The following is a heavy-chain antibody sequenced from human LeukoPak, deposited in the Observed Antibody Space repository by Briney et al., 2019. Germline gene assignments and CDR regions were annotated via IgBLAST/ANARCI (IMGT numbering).Heavy chain of an antibody. CDR2: IWYDGSNT. CDR1: GFTFTNYG. J-gene: IGHJ4*02. V-gene: IGHV3-33*01. CDR3: ARDSGDYLFDY. Sequence: GRSLTLSCATSGFTFTNYGMHWVRRAPGRGLEWVAVIWYDGSNTYYTDSAKGRFTISRDNSKNTLYLQMNSLRAEDTAVYYCARDSGDYLFDYWGQGTLVTVSS. D-gene: IGHD5-12*01.